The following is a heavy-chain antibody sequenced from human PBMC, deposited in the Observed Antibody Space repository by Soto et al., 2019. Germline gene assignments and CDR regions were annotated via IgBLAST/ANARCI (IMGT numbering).Heavy chain of an antibody. V-gene: IGHV1-3*02. J-gene: IGHJ6*02. Sequence: ASVKVSCKASGYTFTTYSMHWVRQAPGHRLEWMGWSNAGNGYTQYSQGFQGRVTITRDTSASTAYMELSSLRSEDMAVYYCARDGGSGMDVWGQGTTVTVSS. CDR1: GYTFTTYS. CDR2: SNAGNGYT. D-gene: IGHD3-16*01. CDR3: ARDGGSGMDV.